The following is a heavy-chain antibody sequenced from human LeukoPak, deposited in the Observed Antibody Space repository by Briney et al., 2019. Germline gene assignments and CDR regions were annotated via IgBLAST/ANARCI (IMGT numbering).Heavy chain of an antibody. J-gene: IGHJ4*02. CDR2: MSSSGGTI. D-gene: IGHD2-2*01. V-gene: IGHV3-48*03. CDR1: GFNFFSYE. Sequence: GGPLRLSCEASGFNFFSYEMNWVRQAPGRGLEWVSYMSSSGGTIFHADSVKGRFTISRDNAKNSVFLQISSLRFEATAIYYCARASFSSSCSYFFDYWGQGTLVTVSS. CDR3: ARASFSSSCSYFFDY.